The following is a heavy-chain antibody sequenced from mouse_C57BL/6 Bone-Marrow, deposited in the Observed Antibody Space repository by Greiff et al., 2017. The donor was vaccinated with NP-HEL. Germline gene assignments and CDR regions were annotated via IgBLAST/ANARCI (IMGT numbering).Heavy chain of an antibody. J-gene: IGHJ3*01. Sequence: EVQRVESGPELVKPGASVKISCKASGYSFTGYYMNWVKQSPEKSLEWIGEINPSTGGTTYNQKFKAKATLTVDKSSSTAYMQLKSLTSEDSAVYYCASGGFWFAYWGQGTLVTVSA. V-gene: IGHV1-42*01. CDR3: ASGGFWFAY. CDR1: GYSFTGYY. CDR2: INPSTGGT.